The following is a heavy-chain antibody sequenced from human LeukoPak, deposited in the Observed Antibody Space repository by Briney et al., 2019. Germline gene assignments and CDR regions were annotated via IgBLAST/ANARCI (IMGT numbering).Heavy chain of an antibody. V-gene: IGHV1-8*01. D-gene: IGHD6-13*01. J-gene: IGHJ4*02. CDR3: ATRAWGAAAGIPYY. CDR1: GYTFTSYD. Sequence: ASVKVPCKASGYTFTSYDINWVRQATGQGLEWMGWMNPNSDNTGYAQKFQGRVTMTRNTSISTAYMELSSLRSEDTAVYYCATRAWGAAAGIPYYWGQGTLVTVSS. CDR2: MNPNSDNT.